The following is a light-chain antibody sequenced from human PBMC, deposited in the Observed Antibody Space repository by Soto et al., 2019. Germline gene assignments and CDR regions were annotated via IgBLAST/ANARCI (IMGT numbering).Light chain of an antibody. V-gene: IGKV1-5*03. CDR1: QSISSW. Sequence: DIQMTQSPSTLSASVGDRVTITCRASQSISSWLAWYQQKPGKAPKFLIQKASSLEIGVPSRFSGSGSRTHFTLTISSLQPYDFSTYFFQQYDSYPLTFGGGTNVEIK. CDR2: KAS. CDR3: QQYDSYPLT. J-gene: IGKJ4*01.